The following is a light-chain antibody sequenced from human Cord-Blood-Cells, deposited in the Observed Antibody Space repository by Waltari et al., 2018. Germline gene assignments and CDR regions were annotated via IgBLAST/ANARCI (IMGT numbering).Light chain of an antibody. Sequence: QSVLTQPPSASGTPGQRVTISCSGSSSNIGSNYVYWYQQLPGTAPKLLIYSNNQRPSGVPDLFSGSKSGTSASLAISGLRSEDEADYYCAAWDDSLSGWVFGGGTKLTVL. J-gene: IGLJ3*02. CDR3: AAWDDSLSGWV. V-gene: IGLV1-47*01. CDR2: SNN. CDR1: SSNIGSNY.